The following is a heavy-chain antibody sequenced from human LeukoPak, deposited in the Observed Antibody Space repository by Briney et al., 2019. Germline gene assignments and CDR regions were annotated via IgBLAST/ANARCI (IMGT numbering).Heavy chain of an antibody. D-gene: IGHD3-22*01. CDR3: VRDRDYFDSSGYYYNLFFDL. CDR1: GFTFPSYT. Sequence: GGSLRLSCAASGFTFPSYTMNWVRQSPGEGLEWVSSMSNSRGNIYYADSVKGRFTISRDNAKNSLFLQMNSLRAEDTAIYYCVRDRDYFDSSGYYYNLFFDLWGRGTLVTVSS. J-gene: IGHJ2*01. V-gene: IGHV3-21*01. CDR2: MSNSRGNI.